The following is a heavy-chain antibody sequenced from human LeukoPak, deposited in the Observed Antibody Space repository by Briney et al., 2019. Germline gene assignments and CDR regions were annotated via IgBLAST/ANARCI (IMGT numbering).Heavy chain of an antibody. Sequence: GGSLRLSCAASGFTFSGSAMHWVRQASGKGLEWVGRIRSKANSYATAYAASVKGRFTISRDDSKNTAYLQMNSLKTEDTAVYYCTNHYCSGGSCSTCWGQGTLVTVSS. CDR2: IRSKANSYAT. J-gene: IGHJ4*02. CDR3: TNHYCSGGSCSTC. CDR1: GFTFSGSA. D-gene: IGHD2-15*01. V-gene: IGHV3-73*01.